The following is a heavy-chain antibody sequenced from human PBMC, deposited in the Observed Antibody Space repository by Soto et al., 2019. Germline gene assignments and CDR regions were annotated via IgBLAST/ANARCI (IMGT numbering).Heavy chain of an antibody. J-gene: IGHJ4*02. V-gene: IGHV4-61*03. CDR2: IHYNGNT. CDR1: GGPIRRGWYY. Sequence: PSGTLFLNCPVPGGPIRRGWYYLNWVRQDPGKGLEWIGNIHYNGNTKYSPSLKSRVTMSVDTSKNHFSLKLISVTTADTAVYFCAREGNLGRWIQPLDSWGQGTLVTVSS. CDR3: AREGNLGRWIQPLDS. D-gene: IGHD2-2*03.